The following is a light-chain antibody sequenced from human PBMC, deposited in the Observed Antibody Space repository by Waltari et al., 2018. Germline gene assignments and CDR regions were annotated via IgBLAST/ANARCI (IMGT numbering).Light chain of an antibody. CDR3: QQYDSIVLT. CDR2: GAS. Sequence: EIVLTQSPGTLSLSPGERANLACRASQSVSNNFLNWYQQNPGQAPRLLIYGASSRATGIPDRFSGSGSGTDFTLTISRLEPEDFAVYYCQQYDSIVLTFGGGTKVEI. CDR1: QSVSNNF. J-gene: IGKJ4*01. V-gene: IGKV3-20*01.